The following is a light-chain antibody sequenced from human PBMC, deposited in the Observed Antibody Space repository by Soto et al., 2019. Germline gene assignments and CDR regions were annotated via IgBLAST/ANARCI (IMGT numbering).Light chain of an antibody. J-gene: IGKJ3*01. CDR1: QSVTRSF. Sequence: EIVLTQSPGTLSLSPGGRVNLSCRGSQSVTRSFLAWYQQKPGQAPRLLIYGASSRATGIPDRFSGSGSGTDFTLTISRLEPEDFAVYYCHQYGSSPQAFGPGTKVDIK. CDR2: GAS. CDR3: HQYGSSPQA. V-gene: IGKV3-20*01.